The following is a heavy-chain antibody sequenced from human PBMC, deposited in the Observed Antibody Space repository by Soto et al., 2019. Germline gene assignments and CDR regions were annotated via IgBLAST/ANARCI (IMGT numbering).Heavy chain of an antibody. V-gene: IGHV3-33*01. CDR1: GFTFSSYG. D-gene: IGHD6-13*01. CDR3: ARGSLTAAGSFDY. J-gene: IGHJ4*02. Sequence: GGSLRLSCAASGFTFSSYGMHWVGQAPGKGLEWVAVIWYDGSNKYYADSVKGRFTISRDNSKNTLYLQMNSLRAEDTAVYYCARGSLTAAGSFDYWGQGTLVTVSS. CDR2: IWYDGSNK.